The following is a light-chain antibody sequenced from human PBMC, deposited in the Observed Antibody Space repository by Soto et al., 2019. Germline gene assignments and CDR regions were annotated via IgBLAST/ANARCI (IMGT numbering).Light chain of an antibody. CDR1: SSDTDAYYR. V-gene: IGLV2-18*02. CDR3: ASDTTSSPPQVI. J-gene: IGLJ2*01. CDR2: AVF. Sequence: QSALTQPPSVSGSPGQSVTISCTETSSDTDAYYRVSWYQKPPGTAPKLMIYAVFNRPSGVPDRFSGSKSGNTAALTISGLQVEDEADYYCASDTTSSPPQVIFGGGTKLTVL.